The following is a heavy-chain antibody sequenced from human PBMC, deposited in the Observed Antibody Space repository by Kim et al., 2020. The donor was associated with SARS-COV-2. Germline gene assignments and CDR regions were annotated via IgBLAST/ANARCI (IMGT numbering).Heavy chain of an antibody. CDR2: IYPGDSDT. CDR3: ARLYPSEYLGTHSRFDP. J-gene: IGHJ5*02. Sequence: GESLKISCKGSGYSFTSYWIGWVRQMPGKGLEWMGIIYPGDSDTRYSPSFQGQVTISADKSISTAYLQWSSLKASDTAMYYCARLYPSEYLGTHSRFDPWGQGTLVTVSS. CDR1: GYSFTSYW. D-gene: IGHD7-27*01. V-gene: IGHV5-51*01.